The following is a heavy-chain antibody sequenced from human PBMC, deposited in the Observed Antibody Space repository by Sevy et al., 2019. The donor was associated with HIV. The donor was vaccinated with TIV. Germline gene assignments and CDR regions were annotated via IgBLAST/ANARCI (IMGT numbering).Heavy chain of an antibody. Sequence: GESLKISCKGSGYSFSIYWIGWVRQMPGQGLEWMGIIYPGDSDTRYSPSFQGQVTISADKSINTAYLQWNSLRASDTVMYYCARFGSYRLAYYGMDVWGQGTTVTVSS. D-gene: IGHD2-15*01. V-gene: IGHV5-51*01. CDR3: ARFGSYRLAYYGMDV. CDR2: IYPGDSDT. J-gene: IGHJ6*01. CDR1: GYSFSIYW.